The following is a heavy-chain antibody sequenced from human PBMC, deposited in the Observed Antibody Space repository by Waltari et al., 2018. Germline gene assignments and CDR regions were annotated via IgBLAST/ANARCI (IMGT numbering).Heavy chain of an antibody. D-gene: IGHD3-22*01. J-gene: IGHJ6*02. Sequence: QVQLVQSGAEVKKPGASVKVSCKASGYTFTSYDINWVRQAPGQGLEWMGWMNPNSGNTGYAQKFQGRCTMTRNTSISTAYMELSSLRSEDTAVYYCARVYYDSSGGDNYYYYGMDVWGQGTTVTVSS. CDR3: ARVYYDSSGGDNYYYYGMDV. CDR1: GYTFTSYD. CDR2: MNPNSGNT. V-gene: IGHV1-8*01.